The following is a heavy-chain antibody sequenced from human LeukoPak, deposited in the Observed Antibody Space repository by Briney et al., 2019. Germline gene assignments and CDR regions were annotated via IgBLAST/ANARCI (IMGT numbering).Heavy chain of an antibody. V-gene: IGHV3-48*03. Sequence: PSGGSLRLSCAASGFTFSSYEMNWVRQAPGKGLEWVSYISSSGSTIYYADSVKGRFTISRDNAKNSLYLQMNSLRAEDTAVYYCARADRPHPMGLDIVVVPAAMRGDYYYGMDVWGQGTTVTVSS. CDR1: GFTFSSYE. CDR3: ARADRPHPMGLDIVVVPAAMRGDYYYGMDV. CDR2: ISSSGSTI. J-gene: IGHJ6*02. D-gene: IGHD2-2*01.